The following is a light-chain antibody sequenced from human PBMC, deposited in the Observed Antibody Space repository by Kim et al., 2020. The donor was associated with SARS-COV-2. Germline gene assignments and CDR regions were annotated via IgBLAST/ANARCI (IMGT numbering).Light chain of an antibody. CDR2: DVT. CDR1: RSDVGGYNY. V-gene: IGLV2-14*04. J-gene: IGLJ2*01. CDR3: SSYTSSRTLV. Sequence: GQSITISGTEARSDVGGYNYVSWYQQHPGKAPKLIIYDVTKRPSGVSNRFSGSKSGNTASLTISGLRADDEADYYCSSYTSSRTLVFGGGTQLTVL.